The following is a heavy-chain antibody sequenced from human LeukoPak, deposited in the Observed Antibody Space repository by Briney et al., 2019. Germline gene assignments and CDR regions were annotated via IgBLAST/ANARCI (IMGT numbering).Heavy chain of an antibody. J-gene: IGHJ5*02. V-gene: IGHV4-34*01. D-gene: IGHD6-13*01. CDR1: GGSFSGYY. CDR3: ARGGRADSSSWYGWFDP. CDR2: INHSGST. Sequence: SETLSLTCAVYGGSFSGYYWSWIRQPPGKGLEWIGEINHSGSTNYNPSLKSRVTISVDTSKNQFSLKLSSVTAADTAVYYCARGGRADSSSWYGWFDPWGQGTLVTVSS.